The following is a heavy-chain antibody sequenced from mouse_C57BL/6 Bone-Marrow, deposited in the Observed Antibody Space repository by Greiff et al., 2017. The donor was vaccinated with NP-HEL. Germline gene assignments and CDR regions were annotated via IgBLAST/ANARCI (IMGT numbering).Heavy chain of an antibody. J-gene: IGHJ1*03. Sequence: ESGPGLVKPSQSLSLTCSVTGYSITSGYYWNWIRQFPGNKLEWMGYISYDGSNNYNPSLKNRISITRDTSKNQFFLKLNSVTTEDTATYDCARRGTGVYWYFDVWGTGTTITVSS. V-gene: IGHV3-6*01. CDR3: ARRGTGVYWYFDV. CDR1: GYSITSGYY. CDR2: ISYDGSN. D-gene: IGHD4-1*01.